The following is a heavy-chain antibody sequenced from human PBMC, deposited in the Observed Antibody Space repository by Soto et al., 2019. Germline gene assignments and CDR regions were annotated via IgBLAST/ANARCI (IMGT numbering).Heavy chain of an antibody. CDR1: GFTFSSYA. V-gene: IGHV3-23*01. D-gene: IGHD3-22*01. CDR3: AKGIHTMIVGLGLDY. J-gene: IGHJ4*02. CDR2: ISGSGGST. Sequence: EVQLLESGGGLVQPGGSLRLSCAASGFTFSSYAMSWVRQAPGKGLEWVSAISGSGGSTYYADSVKGRFPISRDNSKNTRYLQMNSLRAEDTAVYYCAKGIHTMIVGLGLDYWGQGTLVTVSS.